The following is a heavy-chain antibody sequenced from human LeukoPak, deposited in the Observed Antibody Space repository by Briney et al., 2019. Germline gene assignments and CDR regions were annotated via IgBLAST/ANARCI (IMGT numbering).Heavy chain of an antibody. Sequence: KPGKSLRLSCAASGFTFNSYSMYWVRQAPGKGLEWVSSISSSSSHMFYADSVKGRFSISRDNANNSLYLQMNSLRAEDTAVYYCVRDSGSSYGYYFLHWGQGTLVTVSS. CDR3: VRDSGSSYGYYFLH. CDR2: ISSSSSHM. CDR1: GFTFNSYS. J-gene: IGHJ1*01. D-gene: IGHD1-26*01. V-gene: IGHV3-21*01.